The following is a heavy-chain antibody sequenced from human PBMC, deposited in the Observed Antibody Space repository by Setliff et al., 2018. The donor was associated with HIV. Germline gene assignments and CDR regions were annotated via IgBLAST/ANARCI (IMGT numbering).Heavy chain of an antibody. V-gene: IGHV3-48*02. Sequence: GGSLRLSCAASGFNFRSYGMTWVRQAPGKGLDWVAHIGSSNHGIHYTASVQSRFTVSRDNANNLLFLQMNNLRDEDTAVYYCASFYGDYGYWGHGTQVTVSS. D-gene: IGHD3-10*01. CDR2: IGSSNHGI. CDR3: ASFYGDYGY. CDR1: GFNFRSYG. J-gene: IGHJ4*01.